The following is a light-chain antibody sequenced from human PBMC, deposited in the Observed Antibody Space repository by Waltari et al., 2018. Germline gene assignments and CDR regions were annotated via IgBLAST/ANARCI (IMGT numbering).Light chain of an antibody. CDR1: QSVSRSR. V-gene: IGKV3-20*01. J-gene: IGKJ2*01. CDR3: QQFGSSVMYT. CDR2: GAS. Sequence: EVVLTQSPGTLSLSPGERATLSFRARQSVSRSRIAWYLHGPGQAPRLLIYGASGRATGIPDRFSGSGSGTDFSLTISRVEPEDFAVYYCQQFGSSVMYTFGQGTKLEIK.